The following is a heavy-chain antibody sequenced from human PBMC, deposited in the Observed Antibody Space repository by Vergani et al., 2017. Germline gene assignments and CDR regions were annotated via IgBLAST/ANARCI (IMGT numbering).Heavy chain of an antibody. CDR2: IRPKTGDT. CDR3: AHSWNFGRRDWFDS. CDR1: ESTFSDYN. V-gene: IGHV1-2*02. D-gene: IGHD1-26*01. J-gene: IGHJ5*01. Sequence: QVQLMQSGPVMKKPGGSMKVSCQASESTFSDYNIHLVRQAPGQGLQWMGWIRPKTGDTDYLQRFQDRVTMTRDASTKTVYLKMTRLTSDDTAIYYCAHSWNFGRRDWFDSWGPGTLVTVSS.